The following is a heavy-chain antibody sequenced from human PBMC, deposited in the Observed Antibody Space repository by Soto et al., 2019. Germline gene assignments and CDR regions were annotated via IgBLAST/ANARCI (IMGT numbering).Heavy chain of an antibody. CDR2: ISYSGST. CDR3: ARENSGSYYRRVDY. J-gene: IGHJ4*02. V-gene: IGHV4-61*08. CDR1: GDSVGSLGYY. Sequence: TLSLTCTVSGDSVGSLGYYWSWNRQPPGKALEWIAYISYSGSTNYNPSLKSRVTISIDTSKNQFSLKLTSVTAADTAVYYCARENSGSYYRRVDYWGQGTLVTVSS. D-gene: IGHD1-26*01.